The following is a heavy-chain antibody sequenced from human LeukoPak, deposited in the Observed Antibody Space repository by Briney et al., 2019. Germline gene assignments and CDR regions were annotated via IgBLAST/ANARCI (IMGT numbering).Heavy chain of an antibody. V-gene: IGHV3-7*01. CDR3: ASTNGGYYFDY. CDR1: GFTFSSYS. D-gene: IGHD2-2*01. CDR2: IKQDGGEK. J-gene: IGHJ4*02. Sequence: PGGSLRLSCAASGFTFSSYSMSWVRQAPGKGLEWVANIKQDGGEKYYVDSVKGRFTISRDNAKNSLYLQMNSLGAEDTAVYYCASTNGGYYFDYWGQGTLVTVSS.